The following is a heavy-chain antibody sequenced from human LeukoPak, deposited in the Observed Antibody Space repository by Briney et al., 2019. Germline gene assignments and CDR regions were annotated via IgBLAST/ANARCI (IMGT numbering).Heavy chain of an antibody. V-gene: IGHV4-34*01. Sequence: PSATLSLTCSVSGGSFSGSYWSWIRQPPGKGLEWIGEINHSGTTNYNPSLASRVTVSVDTSKNQFSLNLTSVTAADTAVYYCARDRRYSDSSGYIRGFDYWGQGTLVTVSS. D-gene: IGHD3-22*01. J-gene: IGHJ4*02. CDR2: INHSGTT. CDR1: GGSFSGSY. CDR3: ARDRRYSDSSGYIRGFDY.